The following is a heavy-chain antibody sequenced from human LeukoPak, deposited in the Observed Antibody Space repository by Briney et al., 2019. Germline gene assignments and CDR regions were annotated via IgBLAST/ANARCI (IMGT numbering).Heavy chain of an antibody. CDR3: ARGGKDWSTDY. D-gene: IGHD3-9*01. J-gene: IGHJ4*02. CDR2: INWNGGST. Sequence: GGSLRLSCAASGFTLDDYGMSWVRQAPGKGLEWVSGINWNGGSTGYADSVKGRFTISRDNAKNSLYLQMNSLRAEDTALYYCARGGKDWSTDYWGQGTLVTVSS. CDR1: GFTLDDYG. V-gene: IGHV3-20*04.